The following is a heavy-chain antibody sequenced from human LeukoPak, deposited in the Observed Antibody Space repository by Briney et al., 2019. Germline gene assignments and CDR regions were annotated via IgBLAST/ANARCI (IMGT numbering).Heavy chain of an antibody. CDR1: GFTFSNYG. Sequence: PGGSLRLSYAASGFTFSNYGMHWVRQAPGKGLEWVAVIWNDGSNKYYADSVKGRFTISRDNSKNTLYLQMNSLRAEDTAVYYCARDSYYGSGSSPEYWGQGTLVTVSS. CDR2: IWNDGSNK. J-gene: IGHJ4*02. V-gene: IGHV3-33*01. CDR3: ARDSYYGSGSSPEY. D-gene: IGHD3-10*01.